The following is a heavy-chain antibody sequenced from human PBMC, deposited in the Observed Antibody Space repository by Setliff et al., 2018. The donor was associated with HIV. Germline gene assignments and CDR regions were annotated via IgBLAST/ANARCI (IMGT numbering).Heavy chain of an antibody. J-gene: IGHJ6*02. CDR2: IIPIFGTA. CDR3: ARGYDYLYYGMGV. D-gene: IGHD1-1*01. Sequence: SVKVSCKASGGTFSSYAISWVRQTPGQGLEWMGGIIPIFGTANYAQKFQGRVTITADESTSTAYMELSSLRSEDTAVYYCARGYDYLYYGMGVWGQGTTVTVSS. CDR1: GGTFSSYA. V-gene: IGHV1-69*13.